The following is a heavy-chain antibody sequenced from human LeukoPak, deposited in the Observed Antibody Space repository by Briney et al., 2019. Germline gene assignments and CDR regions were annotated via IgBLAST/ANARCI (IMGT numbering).Heavy chain of an antibody. CDR1: GFTLSSYE. V-gene: IGHV3-48*03. Sequence: GGSLRLSCAASGFTLSSYEMNWVRQAPGKGLEWGLYISSSGSTIYYADSVKGRFTISRDNAKNSLYLQMNSLRAEDTAVYYCAELGITMIGGVWGKGTTVTISS. D-gene: IGHD3-10*02. CDR2: ISSSGSTI. J-gene: IGHJ6*04. CDR3: AELGITMIGGV.